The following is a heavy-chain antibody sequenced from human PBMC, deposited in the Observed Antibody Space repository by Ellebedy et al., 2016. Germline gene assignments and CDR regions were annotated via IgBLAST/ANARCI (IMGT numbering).Heavy chain of an antibody. CDR3: ARNTYYYGSGSYYFDY. V-gene: IGHV3-53*01. CDR1: GFTVSSNY. D-gene: IGHD3-10*01. CDR2: IYSGGST. Sequence: GESLKISXAASGFTVSSNYMSWVRQAPGKGLEWVSVIYSGGSTYYADSVKGRFTISRDNSKNTLYLQMNSLRAEDTPVYYCARNTYYYGSGSYYFDYWGQGTLVTVSS. J-gene: IGHJ4*02.